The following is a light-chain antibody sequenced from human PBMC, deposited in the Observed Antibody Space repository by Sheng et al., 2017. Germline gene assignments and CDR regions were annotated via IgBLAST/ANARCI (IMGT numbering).Light chain of an antibody. CDR2: AAS. V-gene: IGKV1-NL1*01. CDR3: QQSYSYPRT. Sequence: DIQVTQSPSSLSASIGDRVTITCRTSQVIGSSIAWYQQKSGKAPKLLLYAASKLESGVPSRFSGSGSGTDYTLTITSLQPEDIATYFCQQSYSYPRTFGLGTKVEIK. J-gene: IGKJ1*01. CDR1: QVIGSS.